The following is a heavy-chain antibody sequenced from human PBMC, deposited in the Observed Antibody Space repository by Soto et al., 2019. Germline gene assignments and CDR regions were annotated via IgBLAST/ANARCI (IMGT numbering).Heavy chain of an antibody. J-gene: IGHJ6*02. Sequence: SVKVSCKASGGTFSSYAISWVRQAPGQGLEWMGGITPIFGTANYAQKFQGRVTITADESTSTAYMELSSLRSEDTAVYYCARAEAAYTIFYGMDVWGQGTTVTVSS. CDR3: ARAEAAYTIFYGMDV. V-gene: IGHV1-69*13. CDR2: ITPIFGTA. D-gene: IGHD3-3*01. CDR1: GGTFSSYA.